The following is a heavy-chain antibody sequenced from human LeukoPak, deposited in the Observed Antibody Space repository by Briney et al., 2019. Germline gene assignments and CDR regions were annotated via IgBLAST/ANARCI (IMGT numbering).Heavy chain of an antibody. CDR3: ASTSGWYEPIDY. CDR2: ISGSGSVI. J-gene: IGHJ4*02. CDR1: GFTFSSHE. Sequence: GGSLRLSCAASGFTFSSHEMNWVRQAPGKGLEWVAYISGSGSVIYYADSVKGRFTISRDNSKNTLYLQMNSLRAEDTAVYYCASTSGWYEPIDYWGQGTLVTVSS. V-gene: IGHV3-48*03. D-gene: IGHD6-19*01.